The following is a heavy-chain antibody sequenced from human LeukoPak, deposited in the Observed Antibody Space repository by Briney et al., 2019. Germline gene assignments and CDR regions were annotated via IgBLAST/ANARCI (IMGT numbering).Heavy chain of an antibody. J-gene: IGHJ4*02. CDR3: ASSSSGWLHTVDY. CDR2: IIPIFATA. CDR1: GGTFSSYA. V-gene: IGHV1-69*13. D-gene: IGHD6-19*01. Sequence: SVKVSCKASGGTFSSYAISWVRQAPGQGLEWMGGIIPIFATANYAQKFQGRVTITADESTSTAYMELSSLRSEDTAVYYCASSSSGWLHTVDYWGQGTLVTVSS.